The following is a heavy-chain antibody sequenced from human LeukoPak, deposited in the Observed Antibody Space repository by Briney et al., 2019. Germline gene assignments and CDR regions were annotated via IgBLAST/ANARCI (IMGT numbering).Heavy chain of an antibody. Sequence: PSETLSLTCTVSGGSISSSSYYWGWIRQPPGKGLEWIGSIYYSGSTYYNPSLKSRVTISVDTSKNQFSLKLSSVTAADTAVYYCARRNYDHNWFDPWGQGTLVTVSS. V-gene: IGHV4-39*01. D-gene: IGHD3-3*01. CDR3: ARRNYDHNWFDP. J-gene: IGHJ5*02. CDR1: GGSISSSSYY. CDR2: IYYSGST.